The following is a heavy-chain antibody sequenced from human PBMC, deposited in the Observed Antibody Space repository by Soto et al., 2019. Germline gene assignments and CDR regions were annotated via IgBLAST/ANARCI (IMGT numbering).Heavy chain of an antibody. D-gene: IGHD5-12*01. V-gene: IGHV1-69*02. CDR3: AGPSGHDLPAFDI. CDR2: LVPMRDFT. J-gene: IGHJ3*02. CDR1: GGTFSRQI. Sequence: QVQLVQSGAEVKKPGSSVKVSCKASGGTFSRQILNCVRQAPGHVFAWVGRLVPMRDFTNYSRELQDRVTFTADTSTSTVYMEFRSLTPGDTALYFCAGPSGHDLPAFDIWGQGTMVTVSS.